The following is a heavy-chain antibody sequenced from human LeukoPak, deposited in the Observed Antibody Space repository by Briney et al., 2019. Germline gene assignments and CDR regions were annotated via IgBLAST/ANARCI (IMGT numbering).Heavy chain of an antibody. D-gene: IGHD3-22*01. V-gene: IGHV1-18*01. J-gene: IGHJ4*02. CDR3: ARRGLYDSSGYPLDY. CDR2: ISAYNGNT. Sequence: ASVKVSCKASGYTFTSYGISWVRQAPGQGLEWMEWISAYNGNTNYAQKLQGRVTMTTDTSTSTAYMELRSLRSDDTAVYYCARRGLYDSSGYPLDYWGQGTLVTVSS. CDR1: GYTFTSYG.